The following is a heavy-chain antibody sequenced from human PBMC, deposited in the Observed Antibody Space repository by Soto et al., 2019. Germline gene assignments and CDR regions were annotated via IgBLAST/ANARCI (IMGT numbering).Heavy chain of an antibody. CDR1: GFIFSNYA. V-gene: IGHV3-23*01. J-gene: IGHJ4*02. CDR3: TKGCIPRRYNIPKVDFDY. D-gene: IGHD1-1*01. CDR2: ISGSGATT. Sequence: EVHLLESGGDLVQRGGSLRLSCAASGFIFSNYAMSWVRQAPGKGLEWVSAISGSGATTYYPDSVKGRFTISRDNAKNTQYLQMNSLIADDTAVYYCTKGCIPRRYNIPKVDFDYWGQGSLVTVSS.